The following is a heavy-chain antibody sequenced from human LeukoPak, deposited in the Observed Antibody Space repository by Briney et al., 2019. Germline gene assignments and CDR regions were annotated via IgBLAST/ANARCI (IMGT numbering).Heavy chain of an antibody. V-gene: IGHV3-53*01. CDR2: IYSGGST. J-gene: IGHJ6*03. CDR3: ASAVVAATREDYYYMDV. Sequence: GGPLRLSCAASGFTVSSDYMSWVRQAPGKGLEWASVIYSGGSTYYADSVKGRFTISRDNSKNTLYLQMNSLRAEDTAVYYCASAVVAATREDYYYMDVWGKGTTVTVSS. CDR1: GFTVSSDY. D-gene: IGHD2-15*01.